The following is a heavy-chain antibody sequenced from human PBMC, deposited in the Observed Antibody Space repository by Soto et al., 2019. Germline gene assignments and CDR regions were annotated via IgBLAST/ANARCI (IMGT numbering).Heavy chain of an antibody. CDR3: ARTPRGQWELPYYYYGMDV. CDR2: ISYDGSNK. J-gene: IGHJ6*02. V-gene: IGHV3-30-3*01. Sequence: QVQLVESGGGVVQPGRSLRLSCAASGFTFSSYAMHWVRQAPGKGLEWVAVISYDGSNKYYADSVKGRFTISRDNSKNTLYLQMNSLRAEDTAVYYCARTPRGQWELPYYYYGMDVWVQGTTVTVSS. CDR1: GFTFSSYA. D-gene: IGHD1-26*01.